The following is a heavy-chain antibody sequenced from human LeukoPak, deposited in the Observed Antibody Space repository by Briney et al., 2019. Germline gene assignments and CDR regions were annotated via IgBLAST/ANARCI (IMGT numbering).Heavy chain of an antibody. CDR2: IYYSGST. D-gene: IGHD2-15*01. J-gene: IGHJ4*02. CDR1: GGSISSSSYY. CDR3: ARHSGYCSGGSCYYYYFDY. Sequence: SETLSLTCTVSGGSISSSSYYWGWIRQPPGKGLEWIGSIYYSGSTYYNPSLKSRGTISVDTSKNQFSLKLSSVTAADTAVYYCARHSGYCSGGSCYYYYFDYWGQGTLVTVSS. V-gene: IGHV4-39*01.